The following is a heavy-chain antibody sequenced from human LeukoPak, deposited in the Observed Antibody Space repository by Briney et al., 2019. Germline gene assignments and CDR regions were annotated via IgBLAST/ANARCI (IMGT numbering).Heavy chain of an antibody. J-gene: IGHJ5*02. D-gene: IGHD2-15*01. CDR2: IYYSGST. CDR3: ARGHDGVVGWFAP. CDR1: GGSISSYY. V-gene: IGHV4-59*08. Sequence: PSETLSLTCTVSGGSISSYYWSWIRLPPGKGLEWIGYIYYSGSTNYNPSLKSRVTISVDTSKNQFSLKLSSVTAADTAVYYCARGHDGVVGWFAPWGRGTLVTVSS.